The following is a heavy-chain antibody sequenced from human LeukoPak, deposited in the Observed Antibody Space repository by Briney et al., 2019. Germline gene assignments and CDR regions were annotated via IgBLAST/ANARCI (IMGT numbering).Heavy chain of an antibody. V-gene: IGHV3-30*04. Sequence: GGSLRLSCAASQFTFNNYLIHWVRQAPGKGLEWVATVSYDGSNKYYADSVKGRFTISRDNSKNTLDLQMYSLRAEDTAVHYCTNLAPMDVWGKGTTVTVSS. CDR3: TNLAPMDV. CDR1: QFTFNNYL. J-gene: IGHJ6*04. CDR2: VSYDGSNK. D-gene: IGHD3-3*02.